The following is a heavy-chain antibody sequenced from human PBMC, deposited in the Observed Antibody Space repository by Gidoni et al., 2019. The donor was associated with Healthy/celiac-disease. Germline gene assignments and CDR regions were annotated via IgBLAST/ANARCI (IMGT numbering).Heavy chain of an antibody. Sequence: QLQLQESGPGLVKPSETLSLTCTVSGGSICSSSYYWGWIRQPPGKGLEWIGSIYYSGSTYYNPSLKSRVTISVDTSKNQFSLKLSSVTAADTAVYYCARHGIAVADYYFDYWGQGTLVTVSS. CDR1: GGSICSSSYY. CDR2: IYYSGST. D-gene: IGHD6-19*01. V-gene: IGHV4-39*01. J-gene: IGHJ4*02. CDR3: ARHGIAVADYYFDY.